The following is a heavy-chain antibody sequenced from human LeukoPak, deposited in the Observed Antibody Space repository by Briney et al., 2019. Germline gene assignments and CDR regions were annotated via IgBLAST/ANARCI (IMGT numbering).Heavy chain of an antibody. V-gene: IGHV4-34*01. CDR3: ARVNYGDYVWFDP. CDR2: INHSGST. D-gene: IGHD4-17*01. Sequence: SETLSLTCAVYGGSFSGYYWGWIRQPPGKGLEWIGEINHSGSTNYNPSLKSRVTISVDTSKNQFSLKLSSVTAADTAVYYCARVNYGDYVWFDPWGQGTLVTVSS. CDR1: GGSFSGYY. J-gene: IGHJ5*02.